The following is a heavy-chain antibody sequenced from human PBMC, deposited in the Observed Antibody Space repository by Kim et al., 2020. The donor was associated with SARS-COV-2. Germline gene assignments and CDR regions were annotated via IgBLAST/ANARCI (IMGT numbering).Heavy chain of an antibody. CDR2: ISAYNGNT. J-gene: IGHJ6*02. V-gene: IGHV1-18*01. Sequence: ASVKVSCKASGYSFTSYGISWVRQAPGQGLEWMGWISAYNGNTNYAQKLQGRVTMTTDTSTSTAYMELRSLRSDDTAVYYCARVLFAELFGYYYYGMDVWGQGTTGTVSS. CDR1: GYSFTSYG. CDR3: ARVLFAELFGYYYYGMDV. D-gene: IGHD3-10*01.